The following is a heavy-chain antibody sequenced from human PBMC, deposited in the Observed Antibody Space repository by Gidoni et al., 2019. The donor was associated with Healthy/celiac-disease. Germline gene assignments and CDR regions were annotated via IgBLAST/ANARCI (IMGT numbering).Heavy chain of an antibody. J-gene: IGHJ5*02. CDR2: ISYDGSNK. D-gene: IGHD6-19*01. CDR1: GFTFSSYG. V-gene: IGHV3-30*18. Sequence: QVQLVESGGGVVQPGRSLRLSCAASGFTFSSYGMHWVRQAPGKGLEWVAFISYDGSNKYDADSVKVRFTISRDNSKNTLYLQMNSLRAEDTAVYYCAKDSSGWLGWFDPWGQGTLVTVSS. CDR3: AKDSSGWLGWFDP.